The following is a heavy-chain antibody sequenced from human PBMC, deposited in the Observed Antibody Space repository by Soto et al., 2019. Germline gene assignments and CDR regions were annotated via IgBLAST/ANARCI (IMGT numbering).Heavy chain of an antibody. J-gene: IGHJ3*02. Sequence: GGSLTLSWAPSGFSFSNYAISWVRHAPGEVRDWVSGISDTGGSTYYGDSVKGRFSISRDNSKNTLYVTMNSVRAEDTAVYYCAKARPSGGYYYVEAFDIWGQGTMVTVSS. CDR3: AKARPSGGYYYVEAFDI. CDR2: ISDTGGST. D-gene: IGHD3-16*01. V-gene: IGHV3-23*01. CDR1: GFSFSNYA.